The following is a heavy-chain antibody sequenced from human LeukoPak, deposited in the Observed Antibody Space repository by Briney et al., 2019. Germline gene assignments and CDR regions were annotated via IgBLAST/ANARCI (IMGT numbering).Heavy chain of an antibody. CDR3: ATMTGYYYYYYMDV. Sequence: SQTLSLTCTVSGGSISSGDYYWSWIRQPPGKGLEWIGYIYYSGSTYYNPSLKSRVTISEDTSKNQFSLKLSSVTAADTAVYYCATMTGYYYYYYMDVWGKGTTVTVSS. D-gene: IGHD3-9*01. J-gene: IGHJ6*03. V-gene: IGHV4-30-4*08. CDR2: IYYSGST. CDR1: GGSISSGDYY.